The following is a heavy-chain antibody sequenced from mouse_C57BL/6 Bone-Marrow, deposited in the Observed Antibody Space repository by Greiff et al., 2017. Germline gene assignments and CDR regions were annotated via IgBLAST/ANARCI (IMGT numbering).Heavy chain of an antibody. CDR2: ISSGSSTI. CDR1: GFTFSDYG. J-gene: IGHJ2*01. Sequence: DVKLVESGGGLVKPGGSLKLSCAASGFTFSDYGMHWVRQAPEQGLEWVAYISSGSSTIYYADTVKGRFTISRDTAKNTLFLQMTSLRSEDTAMYYCARGGDFDYWGQGTTLTVSS. V-gene: IGHV5-17*01. CDR3: ARGGDFDY.